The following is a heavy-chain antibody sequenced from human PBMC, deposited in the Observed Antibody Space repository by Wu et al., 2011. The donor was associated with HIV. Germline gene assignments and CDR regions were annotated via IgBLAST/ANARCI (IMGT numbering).Heavy chain of an antibody. J-gene: IGHJ4*02. D-gene: IGHD5-12*01. CDR1: GGTFSRYA. CDR2: IRTYNGET. CDR3: ARDPPGYPYYFDY. Sequence: QVQLVQSGAEVKKPGSSVKVSCKASGGTFSRYAINWVRQAPGQGLEWIGWIRTYNGETNYAQNLQGRVTVTTDTSTSTVYMEVRSLRSDDTAVYYCARDPPGYPYYFDYWGQGTLVTVSS. V-gene: IGHV1-18*01.